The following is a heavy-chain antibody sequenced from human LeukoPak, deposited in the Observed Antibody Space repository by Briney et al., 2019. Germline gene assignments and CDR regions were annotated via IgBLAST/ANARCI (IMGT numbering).Heavy chain of an antibody. V-gene: IGHV3-49*04. CDR1: GFSFGDYA. CDR3: ARGLTVTGAKYYFDS. D-gene: IGHD3-22*01. J-gene: IGHJ4*02. Sequence: PGGYLRLSCTTSGFSFGDYAMSWVRQAPGKGLEWVGLIRSKAYGGTAEYAASVKGRFSISRDDSKSIAYLQMNSLTTEDTAMYFCARGLTVTGAKYYFDSWGQRTLVTVSS. CDR2: IRSKAYGGTA.